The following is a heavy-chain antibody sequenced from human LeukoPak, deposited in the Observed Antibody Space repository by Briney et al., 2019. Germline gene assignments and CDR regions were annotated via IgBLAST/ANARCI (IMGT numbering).Heavy chain of an antibody. J-gene: IGHJ6*04. V-gene: IGHV3-33*01. Sequence: PGGSLRLSCAASGFTFSSYGMHWVRQAPGKGLEWVAVIWYDGSNKYYADSVKGRFTISRDNSKNTLYLQMNSLRAEDTAVYYCARDPLRHYGDSYYYYYGMDVWGKGTTVTVSS. D-gene: IGHD4-17*01. CDR1: GFTFSSYG. CDR3: ARDPLRHYGDSYYYYYGMDV. CDR2: IWYDGSNK.